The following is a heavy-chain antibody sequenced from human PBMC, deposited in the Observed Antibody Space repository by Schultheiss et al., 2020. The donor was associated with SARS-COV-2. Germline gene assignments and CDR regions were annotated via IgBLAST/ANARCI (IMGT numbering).Heavy chain of an antibody. CDR1: GFTFSSYA. V-gene: IGHV3-23*01. CDR2: ISGSANSA. Sequence: GESLKISCAASGFTFSSYAMSWVRQAPGKGLEWVSAISGSANSAYYAESVKGRFTVSRDNSKNTVYLQMNSLRAEDTAVYYCAKMSSTMWYEGSWGQGTLVTVSS. CDR3: AKMSSTMWYEGS. J-gene: IGHJ5*02. D-gene: IGHD2-2*01.